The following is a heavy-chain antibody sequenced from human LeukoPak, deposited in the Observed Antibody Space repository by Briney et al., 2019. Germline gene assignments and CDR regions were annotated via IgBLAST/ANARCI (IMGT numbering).Heavy chain of an antibody. CDR3: ALPHSFEYAFDN. J-gene: IGHJ3*02. CDR2: IIPIFGTA. D-gene: IGHD2-15*01. V-gene: IGHV1-69*13. Sequence: ASVKVSCKASGGTFSSYAISWVRQAPGQGLEWMGGIIPIFGTANYAQKFQGRVTITADESTSAAYMELSSLRSEDTAVYYCALPHSFEYAFDNWAKGQWSPSLQ. CDR1: GGTFSSYA.